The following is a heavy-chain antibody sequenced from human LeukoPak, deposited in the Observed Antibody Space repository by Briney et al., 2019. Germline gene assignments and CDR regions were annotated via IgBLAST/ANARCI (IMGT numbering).Heavy chain of an antibody. V-gene: IGHV3-9*01. CDR2: ISWNSGSI. J-gene: IGHJ6*02. CDR3: AKDSPEWDPVYGMDV. D-gene: IGHD1-26*01. CDR1: GFTFDDYA. Sequence: GGSLRLSCVVSGFTFDDYAMHWVRQAPGKGLEWVSGISWNSGSIGYAESVKGRFTISRDNAKNSLYLQMNSLRTEDTALYYCAKDSPEWDPVYGMDVWGQGTTVTVSS.